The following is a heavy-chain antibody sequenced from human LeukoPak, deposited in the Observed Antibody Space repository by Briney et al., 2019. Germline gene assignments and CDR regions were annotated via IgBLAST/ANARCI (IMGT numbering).Heavy chain of an antibody. J-gene: IGHJ4*02. Sequence: SETLSLTCAVYGGSFSGYYWSWIRQPPGKGLEWIGEINHSGSTNYNPSLKSRVTISVDTSKNQFSPKLSSVTAADTAVYYCARVSRSSSREDYWGQGTLVTVSS. V-gene: IGHV4-34*01. D-gene: IGHD6-6*01. CDR1: GGSFSGYY. CDR2: INHSGST. CDR3: ARVSRSSSREDY.